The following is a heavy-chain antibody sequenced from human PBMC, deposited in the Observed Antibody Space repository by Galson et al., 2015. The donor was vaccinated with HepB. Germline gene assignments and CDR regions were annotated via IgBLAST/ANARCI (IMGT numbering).Heavy chain of an antibody. CDR1: GFTFSSYE. Sequence: SLRLSCAASGFTFSSYEMNWVRQAPGKGLEWVSYISSSGSTIYYADSVKGRFTISRDNAKNSLYLQMNSLRAEDTAVYYCARGKTYYYYGMDVWGQGTTVTVSS. V-gene: IGHV3-48*03. CDR3: ARGKTYYYYGMDV. CDR2: ISSSGSTI. J-gene: IGHJ6*02.